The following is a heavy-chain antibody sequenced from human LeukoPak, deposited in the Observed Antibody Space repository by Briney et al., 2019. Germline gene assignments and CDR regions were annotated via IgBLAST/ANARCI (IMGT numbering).Heavy chain of an antibody. J-gene: IGHJ4*02. D-gene: IGHD3-9*01. CDR1: GLTFDDSV. CDR2: IRKSVDGATT. CDR3: ARDRTSYDISTGYYRRIFDF. V-gene: IGHV3-49*04. Sequence: GGSLRLSCTTPGLTFDDSVMTWVRQPPGKGLEWVGFIRKSVDGATTEYAASVKGRFIISRDDSKSIVYLQMNGLETEDTAVYFCARDRTSYDISTGYYRRIFDFWGQGALVTVSA.